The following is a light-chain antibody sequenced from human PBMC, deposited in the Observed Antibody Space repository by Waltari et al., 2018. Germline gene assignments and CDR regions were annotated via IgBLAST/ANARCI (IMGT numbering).Light chain of an antibody. CDR1: QSVSRA. CDR2: GAS. CDR3: QHYLRLPVT. J-gene: IGKJ1*01. V-gene: IGKV3-20*01. Sequence: IVLTQSPGTLSSSLGERATAPCRASQSVSRALAWYQQKPGQAPRLLIYGASTRATGIPDRFSGSGSGTDFSLTISRLEPDDFAVYYCQHYLRLPVTFGQGTTVEI.